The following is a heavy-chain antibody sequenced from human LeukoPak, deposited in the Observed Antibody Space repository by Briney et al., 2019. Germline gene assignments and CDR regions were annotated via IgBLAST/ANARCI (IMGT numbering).Heavy chain of an antibody. CDR1: GGSFSGYY. Sequence: PSETLSLTCAVYGGSFSGYYWSWIRQPPGRGLEWIGEINHSGSTNYNPSLKSRVTISVDTSKNQFSLKLSSVTAADTAVYYCARGHTVTTHYYYYGMDVWGKGTTVTVSS. J-gene: IGHJ6*04. CDR3: ARGHTVTTHYYYYGMDV. CDR2: INHSGST. D-gene: IGHD4-17*01. V-gene: IGHV4-34*01.